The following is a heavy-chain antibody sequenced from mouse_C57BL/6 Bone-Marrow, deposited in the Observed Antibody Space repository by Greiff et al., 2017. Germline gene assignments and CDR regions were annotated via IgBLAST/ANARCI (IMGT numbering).Heavy chain of an antibody. V-gene: IGHV5-16*01. CDR1: GFTFSDYY. CDR2: INYDGSST. Sequence: EVMLVESEGGLVQPGSSMKLSCTASGFTFSDYYMAWVRQVPGKGLEWVANINYDGSSTYYLDSLKSRFIISRDNAKNILYLQMSSLKSEDTATYYCAREAASSGAMDYWGQGTSVTVSS. D-gene: IGHD3-2*02. J-gene: IGHJ4*01. CDR3: AREAASSGAMDY.